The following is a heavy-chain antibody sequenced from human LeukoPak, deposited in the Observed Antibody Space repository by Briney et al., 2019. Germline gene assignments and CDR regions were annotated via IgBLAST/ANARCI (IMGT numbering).Heavy chain of an antibody. D-gene: IGHD3-9*01. Sequence: SETLSLTCTVSGYSISSGYYWGWIRQPPGKGLEWIGSIYHSGSTYYNPSLKSRVTISVDTSKNQFSLKLSSVTAADTAVYYCARDGDYDILTGYYMDYWGQGTLVTVSS. CDR1: GYSISSGYY. CDR3: ARDGDYDILTGYYMDY. J-gene: IGHJ4*02. V-gene: IGHV4-38-2*02. CDR2: IYHSGST.